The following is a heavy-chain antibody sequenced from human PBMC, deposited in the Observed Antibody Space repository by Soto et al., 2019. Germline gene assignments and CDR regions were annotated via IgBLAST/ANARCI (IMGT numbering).Heavy chain of an antibody. Sequence: GESLKISCKGSGYSFTSYWIGWVRQMPGKGLEWMGIIYPGDSDTRYSPSFQGQVTISADKSISTAYLQWSSLKASDTAMYYCARQFSPHDLTDFWSGYYPYYGMDVWGQGTTVTVSS. V-gene: IGHV5-51*01. CDR2: IYPGDSDT. CDR1: GYSFTSYW. J-gene: IGHJ6*02. CDR3: ARQFSPHDLTDFWSGYYPYYGMDV. D-gene: IGHD3-3*01.